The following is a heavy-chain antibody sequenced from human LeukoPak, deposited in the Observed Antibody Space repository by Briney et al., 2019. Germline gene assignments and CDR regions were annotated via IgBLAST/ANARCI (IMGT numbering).Heavy chain of an antibody. CDR1: GYTLTELS. CDR2: FDPEDVET. V-gene: IGHV1-24*01. CDR3: ATTKTARWFDP. J-gene: IGHJ5*02. Sequence: GASVRVSCKVSGYTLTELSMHWMRQAPGKGLEWMGGFDPEDVETIYAQKFQGRVTMTEDTSTDTAYMELSSLRSEDTAVYYCATTKTARWFDPWGQGTLVTVSS.